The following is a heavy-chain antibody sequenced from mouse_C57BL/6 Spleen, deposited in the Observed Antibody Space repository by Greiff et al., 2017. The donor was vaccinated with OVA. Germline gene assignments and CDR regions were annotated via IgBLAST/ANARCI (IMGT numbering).Heavy chain of an antibody. CDR3: ARRTTVVEAMDY. D-gene: IGHD1-1*01. CDR1: GFTFSDYG. CDR2: ISSGSSTI. J-gene: IGHJ4*01. V-gene: IGHV5-17*01. Sequence: EVHLVESGGGLVKPGGSLKLSCAASGFTFSDYGMHWVRQAPEKGLEWVAYISSGSSTIYYADTVKGRFTISRDNAKNTLFLQMTSLRSEDTAMYYCARRTTVVEAMDYWGQGTSVTVSS.